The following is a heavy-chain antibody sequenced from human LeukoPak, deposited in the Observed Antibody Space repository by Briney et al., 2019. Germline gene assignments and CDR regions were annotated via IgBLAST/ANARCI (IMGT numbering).Heavy chain of an antibody. CDR2: IYSGGST. J-gene: IGHJ4*02. CDR3: ARDRSGYYYVAPDALDY. CDR1: GFAFSSYA. Sequence: PGGSLRLSCAASGFAFSSYAMHWVRQAPGKGLEWVSVIYSGGSTYYADSVMGRFTISRDNSKNTLYLQMNSLRAEDTAVYYCARDRSGYYYVAPDALDYWGQGTLVTVSS. V-gene: IGHV3-66*01. D-gene: IGHD3-22*01.